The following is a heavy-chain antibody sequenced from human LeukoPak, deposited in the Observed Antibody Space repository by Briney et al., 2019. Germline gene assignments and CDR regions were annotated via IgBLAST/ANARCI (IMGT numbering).Heavy chain of an antibody. CDR2: ISGSGGST. D-gene: IGHD6-6*01. Sequence: GGSLSLSCAASGFTFDDYGMSWVRQAPGKGLEWVSAISGSGGSTFYADSVKGRFTISRDNSKNTLYLQMNSLSAEDTAVYYCAKEPWIAARPDHFDYWGQGTLVTVSS. CDR3: AKEPWIAARPDHFDY. J-gene: IGHJ4*02. CDR1: GFTFDDYG. V-gene: IGHV3-23*01.